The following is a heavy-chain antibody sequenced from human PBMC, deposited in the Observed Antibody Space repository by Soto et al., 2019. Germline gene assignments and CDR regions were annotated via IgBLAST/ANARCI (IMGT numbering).Heavy chain of an antibody. D-gene: IGHD4-4*01. CDR3: ARDHGDYSSNGIDV. V-gene: IGHV3-33*01. CDR1: GFTFSSYG. Sequence: PGGSLRLSCAASGFTFSSYGMHWVRQAPGKGLEWVAVIWYDGSNKYYADSVKGRFTISRDNSKNTLYLQMNSLRAEDTAVYYCARDHGDYSSNGIDVWGQGTTVTVSS. J-gene: IGHJ6*02. CDR2: IWYDGSNK.